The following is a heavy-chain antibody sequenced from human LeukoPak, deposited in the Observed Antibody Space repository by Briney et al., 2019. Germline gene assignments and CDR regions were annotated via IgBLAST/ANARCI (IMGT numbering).Heavy chain of an antibody. CDR3: ARAGIAANPLDY. D-gene: IGHD6-13*01. Sequence: ASVKVSCKASGYTFTGYYMHWVRQAPGQGLEWMAWINPNSGVANSAQKFQGRITMTRDASFSTAYMELSRLRSDDTAMYYCARAGIAANPLDYWGQGTLVTVSS. V-gene: IGHV1-2*02. J-gene: IGHJ4*02. CDR2: INPNSGVA. CDR1: GYTFTGYY.